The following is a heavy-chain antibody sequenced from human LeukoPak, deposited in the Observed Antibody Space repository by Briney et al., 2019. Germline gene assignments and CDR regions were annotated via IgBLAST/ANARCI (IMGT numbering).Heavy chain of an antibody. CDR3: AKDGYGDYTDYFDY. V-gene: IGHV3-23*01. D-gene: IGHD4-17*01. CDR1: GFTLSSYA. J-gene: IGHJ4*02. Sequence: NPGGSLRLSCAASGFTLSSYAMSWVRQGPGKGLEWASAISVSGNTYHADSVKGRFTISRDSSKNTLYLQMNSLRAGDAAVYYCAKDGYGDYTDYFDYWGQGTLVTVSS. CDR2: ISVSGNT.